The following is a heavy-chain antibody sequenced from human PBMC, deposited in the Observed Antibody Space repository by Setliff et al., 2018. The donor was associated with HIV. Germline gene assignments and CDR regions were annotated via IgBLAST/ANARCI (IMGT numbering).Heavy chain of an antibody. CDR3: ARLIHTGLLYFDF. Sequence: PSETLSLTCTVSGGSISSYCWNWIRQSPGRGLEWIGFIFSSGSTKYNPSVESRVTMSLDTSRDQFSLNLRSVTAADTAVYFCARLIHTGLLYFDFWGLGTLVTVSS. CDR1: GGSISSYC. CDR2: IFSSGST. J-gene: IGHJ4*02. D-gene: IGHD2-8*02. V-gene: IGHV4-4*09.